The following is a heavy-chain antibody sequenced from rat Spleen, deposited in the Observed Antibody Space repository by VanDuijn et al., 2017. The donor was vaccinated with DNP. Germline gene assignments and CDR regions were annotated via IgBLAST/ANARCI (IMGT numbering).Heavy chain of an antibody. CDR2: ISPSGGST. V-gene: IGHV5-25*01. CDR1: GFTFSNYY. Sequence: EVQLVESGGGLVQPGRSMKLSCVVSGFTFSNYYMAWVRQAPTKGLEWVASISPSGGSTYYRDSVKGRFTISRDNAKSTLYLQMDSLRSEDTATYYCATDPVPGYNYEVMDAWGQGASVTVSS. CDR3: ATDPVPGYNYEVMDA. J-gene: IGHJ4*01. D-gene: IGHD1-4*01.